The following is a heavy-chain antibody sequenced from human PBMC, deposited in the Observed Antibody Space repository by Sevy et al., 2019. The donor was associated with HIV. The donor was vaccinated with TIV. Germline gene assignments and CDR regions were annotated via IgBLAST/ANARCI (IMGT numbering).Heavy chain of an antibody. CDR2: IYPGDSDT. CDR3: ARRGEMGDYYYGMDV. Sequence: GESLKISCKGSGYSFTSYWIGWVRQMFGKGLEWMGIIYPGDSDTRYSPSFQGQVTISADKSISTAYLQWSSLKASDTAMYYCARRGEMGDYYYGMDVWGQGTTDTVSS. V-gene: IGHV5-51*01. D-gene: IGHD1-26*01. CDR1: GYSFTSYW. J-gene: IGHJ6*02.